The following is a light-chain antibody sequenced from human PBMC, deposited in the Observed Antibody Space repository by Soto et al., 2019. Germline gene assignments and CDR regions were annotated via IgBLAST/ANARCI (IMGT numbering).Light chain of an antibody. CDR1: SSNIGANYD. V-gene: IGLV1-40*01. Sequence: QSVLTQPPSVSGAPGQRVTISCTGSSSNIGANYDVHWYQQRPGTAPKLLIFGNSNRPSGVPDRFSGSKSGTSASLAITGLQAEDEGDYYCGVWDSSLSGGGVFGGGTKVTVL. CDR2: GNS. CDR3: GVWDSSLSGGGV. J-gene: IGLJ2*01.